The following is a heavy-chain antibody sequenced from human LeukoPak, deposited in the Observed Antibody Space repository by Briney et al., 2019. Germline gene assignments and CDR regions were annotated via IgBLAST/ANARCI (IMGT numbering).Heavy chain of an antibody. Sequence: SETLSLTCTVPGDSIRSYYWSWIRQPPGKGLEWIGNIHYSGSTKYNSSLKSRVTISVDTSNNQFSLRVTSLTAADTAVYYCARLGALHDAFDVWGQGTLVTVSS. CDR2: IHYSGST. CDR1: GDSIRSYY. V-gene: IGHV4-59*12. CDR3: ARLGALHDAFDV. D-gene: IGHD3-16*01. J-gene: IGHJ3*01.